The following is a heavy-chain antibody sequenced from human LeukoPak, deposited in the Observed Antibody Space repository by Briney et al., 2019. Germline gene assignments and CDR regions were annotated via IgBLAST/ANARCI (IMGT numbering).Heavy chain of an antibody. D-gene: IGHD3-9*01. V-gene: IGHV3-23*01. Sequence: GGSLRLSCAAPGFTFSNYAMSWVRQAPGKGLEWVSAILGSGGSTYYADSVKGRFTVSRDNSKSTLYLQMNSLRAEDTALYYCAKWGDYDVLTGYYVPDYWGQGTLVTVSS. CDR2: ILGSGGST. CDR1: GFTFSNYA. J-gene: IGHJ4*02. CDR3: AKWGDYDVLTGYYVPDY.